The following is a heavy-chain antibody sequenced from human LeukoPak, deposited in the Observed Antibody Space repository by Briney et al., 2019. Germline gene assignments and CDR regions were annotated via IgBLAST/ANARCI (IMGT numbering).Heavy chain of an antibody. CDR3: ARRGWDAEWFDP. J-gene: IGHJ5*02. Sequence: GESLKISCKGLGYSFTTYWIGWVRQMPGKGLEWMGIIYPGDSDTRYNPSFQGQVTISADKSIGTAYLHRSSLKASDTAMYYCARRGWDAEWFDPWGQGTLVTVSS. CDR2: IYPGDSDT. D-gene: IGHD1-26*01. V-gene: IGHV5-51*01. CDR1: GYSFTTYW.